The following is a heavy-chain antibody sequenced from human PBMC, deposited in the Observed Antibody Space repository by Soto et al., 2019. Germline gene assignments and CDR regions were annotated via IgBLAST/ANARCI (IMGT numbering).Heavy chain of an antibody. V-gene: IGHV4-4*02. CDR2: IYHSGST. CDR3: ARGLLLWFGEPQKYYYMDV. Sequence: SETLSLTCAVSGGSISSSNWWSWVRQPPGKGLEWIGEIYHSGSTNYNPSLKSRVTISVDKSKNQFSLKLSSVTAADTAVYYCARGLLLWFGEPQKYYYMDVWGKGTTVTVSS. D-gene: IGHD3-10*01. J-gene: IGHJ6*03. CDR1: GGSISSSNW.